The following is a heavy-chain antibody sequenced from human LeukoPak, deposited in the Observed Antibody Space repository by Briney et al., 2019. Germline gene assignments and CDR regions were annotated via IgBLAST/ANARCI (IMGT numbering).Heavy chain of an antibody. D-gene: IGHD3-9*01. CDR1: GYTFTSYD. CDR2: MNPNSGNT. Sequence: ASVKVSCKASGYTFTSYDINWVRQATGQGLEWMGWMNPNSGNTGYAQKFQGRVTITRNTSISTAYMELSSLRSEDTAVYYCARAPKIVLRYFDWLSAQRKGTSPYYYYMDVWGKGTTVTVSS. J-gene: IGHJ6*03. CDR3: ARAPKIVLRYFDWLSAQRKGTSPYYYYMDV. V-gene: IGHV1-8*03.